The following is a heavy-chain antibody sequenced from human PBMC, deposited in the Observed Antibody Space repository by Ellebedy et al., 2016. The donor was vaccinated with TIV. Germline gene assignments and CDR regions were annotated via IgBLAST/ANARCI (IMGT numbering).Heavy chain of an antibody. D-gene: IGHD6-19*01. Sequence: GGSLRLSXAASEFTFRTYGIHWVRQAPGKGLEWVAAISYDGSDKFYADSVKGRFIISRDNSKNTVYLQVDSLRAEDTAVFYCAKSGYISGWYGMDVWGQGTTVTVSS. CDR1: EFTFRTYG. CDR3: AKSGYISGWYGMDV. V-gene: IGHV3-30*18. CDR2: ISYDGSDK. J-gene: IGHJ6*02.